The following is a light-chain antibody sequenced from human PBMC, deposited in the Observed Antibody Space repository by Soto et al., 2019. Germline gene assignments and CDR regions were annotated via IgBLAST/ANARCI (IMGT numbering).Light chain of an antibody. Sequence: DIQMTQSPSTLSASVGDRVTITCRASQSISHWLAWYQQKPGKAPRLLIYKASSLESGVPSRFSGSGSGTVFTLTISSLQPDDFATYYCQQYNSYWTFGQGTKVDIK. CDR3: QQYNSYWT. J-gene: IGKJ1*01. CDR1: QSISHW. CDR2: KAS. V-gene: IGKV1-5*03.